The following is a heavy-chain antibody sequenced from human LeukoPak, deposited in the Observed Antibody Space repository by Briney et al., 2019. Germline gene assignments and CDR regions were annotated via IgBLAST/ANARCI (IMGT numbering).Heavy chain of an antibody. Sequence: PGESLKISCKGSGYSSTSYWIGWVRQMPGKGLEWMGIIYPGDSDTRYSPSFQGQVTISADKSISTAYLQWSSLKASDTAMYYCARQRRGYGSGSRKSPHLYYMDVWGKGTTVTISS. CDR3: ARQRRGYGSGSRKSPHLYYMDV. J-gene: IGHJ6*03. CDR2: IYPGDSDT. D-gene: IGHD3-10*01. CDR1: GYSSTSYW. V-gene: IGHV5-51*01.